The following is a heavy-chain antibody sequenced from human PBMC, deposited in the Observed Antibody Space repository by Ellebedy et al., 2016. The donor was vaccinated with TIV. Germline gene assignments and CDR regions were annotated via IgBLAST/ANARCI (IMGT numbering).Heavy chain of an antibody. CDR2: VNQSGRT. CDR3: AEGRSGWYYFDY. Sequence: SETLSLTCAVYGRSFSGYYWSWVRQPPGKGLEWIGEVNQSGRTNYHPSLKSRVTISVDTSKNQFSLRLSSVTAADTAVYYCAEGRSGWYYFDYWGQGTLVTVSS. D-gene: IGHD6-19*01. V-gene: IGHV4-34*01. J-gene: IGHJ4*02. CDR1: GRSFSGYY.